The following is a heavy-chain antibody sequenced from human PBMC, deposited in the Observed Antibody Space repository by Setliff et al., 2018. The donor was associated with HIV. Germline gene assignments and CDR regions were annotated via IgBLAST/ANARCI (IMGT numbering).Heavy chain of an antibody. CDR1: GFTFSDYY. CDR3: AKVRDGSSPGFHH. J-gene: IGHJ1*01. V-gene: IGHV3-11*04. D-gene: IGHD6-13*01. CDR2: ISSSGTNI. Sequence: PGGSLRLSCAASGFTFSDYYMSWIRQAPGKGLEWVSYISSSGTNIYYVDSVKGRFTISRDNAKNSLYLQMNSLRAEDTAVYYCAKVRDGSSPGFHHWGQGTLVTVSS.